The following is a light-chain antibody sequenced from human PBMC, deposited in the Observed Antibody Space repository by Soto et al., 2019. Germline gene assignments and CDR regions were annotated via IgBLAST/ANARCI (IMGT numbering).Light chain of an antibody. J-gene: IGLJ2*01. CDR2: EVD. CDR1: SSDVGGFNS. V-gene: IGLV2-14*01. CDR3: NSYTSSDSLVV. Sequence: QSALTQPASVSGSPGQSITISCTGTSSDVGGFNSVSWYQQHPGKAPKLMIYEVDNRPSGVSDRFSGSKSGNTASLTISGLQAEDEADYYCNSYTSSDSLVVFGGGTQLTVL.